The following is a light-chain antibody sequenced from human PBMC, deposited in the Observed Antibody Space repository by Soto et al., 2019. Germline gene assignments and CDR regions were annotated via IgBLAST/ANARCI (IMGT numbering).Light chain of an antibody. CDR3: CSYADSSTYV. J-gene: IGLJ1*01. CDR2: EDN. CDR1: SSDVGSYNL. Sequence: QSALTQPASVSGSPGQSITISCTGTSSDVGSYNLVSWYQQHPGKAPKLIIYEDNKRPSGVSNRFSGSKSGNTASLTISGLQTEEEADYYCCSYADSSTYVFGTGTKVTVL. V-gene: IGLV2-23*01.